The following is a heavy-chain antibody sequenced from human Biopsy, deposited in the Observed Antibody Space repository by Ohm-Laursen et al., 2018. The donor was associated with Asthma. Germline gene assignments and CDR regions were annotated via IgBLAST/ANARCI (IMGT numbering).Heavy chain of an antibody. CDR1: GFTFSNYG. CDR3: AKDRYGDYVGWFDP. V-gene: IGHV3-30*18. D-gene: IGHD4-17*01. J-gene: IGHJ5*02. CDR2: VTYDGISQ. Sequence: SLRLSCAASGFTFSNYGMHWVRQVAGKGLDWVAVVTYDGISQYYAESVKGRFTISRDNAKNSLYLQMNSLRAEDTAVYYCAKDRYGDYVGWFDPWGQGTLVTVSS.